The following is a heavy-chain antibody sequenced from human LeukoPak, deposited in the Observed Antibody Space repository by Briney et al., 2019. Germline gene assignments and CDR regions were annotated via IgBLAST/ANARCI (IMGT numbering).Heavy chain of an antibody. J-gene: IGHJ6*02. Sequence: SETLSLTCTVSGGSISSYYWSWIRQPPGKGLEWIGYIYYSGSTNYNPSLKSRVTISVDTSKNQFSLKLSSVTAADTAVYYCARMPYSYGYLDYYYGMDVWGQGTTVTVSS. V-gene: IGHV4-59*08. CDR3: ARMPYSYGYLDYYYGMDV. CDR1: GGSISSYY. CDR2: IYYSGST. D-gene: IGHD5-18*01.